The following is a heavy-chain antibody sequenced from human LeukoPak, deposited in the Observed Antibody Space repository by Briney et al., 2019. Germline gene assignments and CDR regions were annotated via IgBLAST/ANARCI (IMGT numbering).Heavy chain of an antibody. V-gene: IGHV5-51*01. CDR3: ARLHPTSCASGLCYWFDP. J-gene: IGHJ5*02. CDR2: IYPGGSET. CDR1: GYSFSSYW. D-gene: IGHD2-8*01. Sequence: GESLKISCKGLGYSFSSYWNAWVRQRPGKGLEWMGIIYPGGSETRYDPSFQGQVTISADSSTSTAYLQWSSLRASDTAMYYCARLHPTSCASGLCYWFDPWGQGTLVTVSS.